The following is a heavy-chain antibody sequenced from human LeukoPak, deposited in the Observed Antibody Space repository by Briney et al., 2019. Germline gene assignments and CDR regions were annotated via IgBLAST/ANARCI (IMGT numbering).Heavy chain of an antibody. J-gene: IGHJ4*02. CDR3: ARQGIAAGFDY. Sequence: PSETLSLTCAVYGGSFSGYYWSWIRQPPGKGLEWIGEINHSGSTNYNPSLKSRVTISVDTSKNQFSLKLSSVTAADTAVYYCARQGIAAGFDYWGQGTLVTVSS. CDR2: INHSGST. CDR1: GGSFSGYY. V-gene: IGHV4-34*01. D-gene: IGHD6-13*01.